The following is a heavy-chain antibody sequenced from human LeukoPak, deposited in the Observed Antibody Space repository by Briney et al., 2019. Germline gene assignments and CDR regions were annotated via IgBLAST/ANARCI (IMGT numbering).Heavy chain of an antibody. CDR2: ISYDGSNK. J-gene: IGHJ4*02. D-gene: IGHD6-19*01. CDR1: GFTFSSYA. Sequence: PGGSLRLSCAASGFTFSSYAMHWVRQAPGKGLEWVAVISYDGSNKYYADSVKGRFTISRDNSKNTLYLQMNSLRAEDTAVYYCARALIAVAGPYYFDYWGQGTLVTVSS. CDR3: ARALIAVAGPYYFDY. V-gene: IGHV3-30-3*01.